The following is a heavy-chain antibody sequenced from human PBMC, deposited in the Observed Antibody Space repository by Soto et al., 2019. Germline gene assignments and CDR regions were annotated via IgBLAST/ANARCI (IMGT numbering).Heavy chain of an antibody. V-gene: IGHV3-30*18. CDR3: AKDGNCSGGSCYSD. D-gene: IGHD2-15*01. Sequence: PGGSLRLSCAASGFTFSSYGMHWVRQAPGKGLEWVAVISYDGSNKYYADSVNGRFTISRDNSKNTLYLQMNSLRAEDTAVYYCAKDGNCSGGSCYSDWGQGTLVTVSS. CDR1: GFTFSSYG. CDR2: ISYDGSNK. J-gene: IGHJ4*02.